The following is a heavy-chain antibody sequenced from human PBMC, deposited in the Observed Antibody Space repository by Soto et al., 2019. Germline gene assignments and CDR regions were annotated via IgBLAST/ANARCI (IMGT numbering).Heavy chain of an antibody. Sequence: LEILSLTCTVSGGSIISYYWSWIRQPPGKGLEWIGYIHYSGSTNYNPSLKSRVTISADTSKNQFSLKLSSVTAADTAVYYCARGHYDYWSGSFATIDYWGQGTRVTVSS. CDR1: GGSIISYY. V-gene: IGHV4-59*08. CDR2: IHYSGST. CDR3: ARGHYDYWSGSFATIDY. J-gene: IGHJ4*02. D-gene: IGHD3-3*01.